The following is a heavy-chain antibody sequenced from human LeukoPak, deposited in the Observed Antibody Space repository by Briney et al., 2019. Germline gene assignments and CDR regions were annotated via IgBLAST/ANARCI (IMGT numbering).Heavy chain of an antibody. J-gene: IGHJ4*02. CDR3: AKDPSVYYGDYIIR. Sequence: GGSLRLSCAASGFTFSSYAMSWVRQAPGKGLEWVSGFSVSDKTTYYADSVKGRFTISRDNSKNTLYLQINGLRAEDTAVYYCAKDPSVYYGDYIIRWGQGTLVIVSS. CDR2: FSVSDKTT. V-gene: IGHV3-23*01. CDR1: GFTFSSYA. D-gene: IGHD4-17*01.